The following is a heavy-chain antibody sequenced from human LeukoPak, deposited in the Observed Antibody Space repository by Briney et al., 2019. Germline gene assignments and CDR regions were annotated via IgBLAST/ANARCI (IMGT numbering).Heavy chain of an antibody. CDR1: GFTFSSYG. D-gene: IGHD6-6*01. Sequence: GGSLRLSCAASGFTFSSYGMHWVRQAPGKGLEWVAFIRYDGSNKYYADSVKGRFTISRDNSKNTLYLQMNSLRAEDTAVYYCAKAQVPSSSSGYWGQGTLVTVSS. J-gene: IGHJ4*02. V-gene: IGHV3-30*02. CDR2: IRYDGSNK. CDR3: AKAQVPSSSSGY.